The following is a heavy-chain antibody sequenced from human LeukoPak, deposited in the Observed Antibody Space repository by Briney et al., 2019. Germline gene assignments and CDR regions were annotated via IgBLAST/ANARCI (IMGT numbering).Heavy chain of an antibody. D-gene: IGHD2-15*01. CDR1: GFTFSNYS. Sequence: GGSLRLSCAASGFTFSNYSMNWVRQAPGKGLEWVAVISYDGSNKYYADSVKGRFTISRDNSKNTLYLQMNSLRAEDTAVYYCARDCSNQFYYYMDVWGKGTTVTVSS. CDR3: ARDCSNQFYYYMDV. CDR2: ISYDGSNK. J-gene: IGHJ6*03. V-gene: IGHV3-30*03.